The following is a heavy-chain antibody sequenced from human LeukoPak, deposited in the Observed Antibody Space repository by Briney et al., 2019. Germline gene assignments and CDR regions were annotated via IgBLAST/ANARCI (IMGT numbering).Heavy chain of an antibody. Sequence: ASVKVSCKVSGYTLTELSMHWVRQAPGKGLEWMGGFDPEDGETIYAQKFQGRVTMSEDTSTDTAYMELSSLRSEDTAVYYCATIHLITGLGRFDPWGQGTLVTVSP. CDR3: ATIHLITGLGRFDP. D-gene: IGHD1-20*01. J-gene: IGHJ5*02. CDR1: GYTLTELS. V-gene: IGHV1-24*01. CDR2: FDPEDGET.